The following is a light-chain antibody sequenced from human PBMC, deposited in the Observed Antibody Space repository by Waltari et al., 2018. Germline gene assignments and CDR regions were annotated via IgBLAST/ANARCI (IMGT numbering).Light chain of an antibody. Sequence: EIVLTQSPATLSLSPGDRATLSCRASQSVYSYLGWYQQKPGQAPRLLIYDVFNRATGIPARFSGSVSGTDFTLTISSLEPEDFAVYYCQPRRSWPLTFGGGTKVEIK. CDR2: DVF. CDR3: QPRRSWPLT. CDR1: QSVYSY. J-gene: IGKJ4*01. V-gene: IGKV3-11*01.